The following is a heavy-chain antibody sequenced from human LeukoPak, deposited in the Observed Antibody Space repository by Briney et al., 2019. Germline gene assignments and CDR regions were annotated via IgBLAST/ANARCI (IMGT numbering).Heavy chain of an antibody. D-gene: IGHD3-3*01. V-gene: IGHV4-34*01. CDR2: INHSGST. CDR3: ARALTYYDFWSSRFDP. Sequence: SETLSLTCTVSGGSISSYYWSWIRQPPGKGLEWIGEINHSGSTNYNPSLKSRVTISVDTSKNQFSLKLSSVTAADTAVYYCARALTYYDFWSSRFDPWGQGTLVTVSS. J-gene: IGHJ5*02. CDR1: GGSISSYY.